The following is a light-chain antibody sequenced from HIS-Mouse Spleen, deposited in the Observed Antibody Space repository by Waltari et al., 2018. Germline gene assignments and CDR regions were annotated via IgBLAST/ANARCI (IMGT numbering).Light chain of an antibody. Sequence: DLQMTQSPSSLSASLRDRLTITCRASQSMSSYLNWYQQKPGKAPKLLSYAASSLQSGVPSRFSGSGSGTDFTLTISSLQPEDVATYYCQQSYRTLPYTFGQGTKLEIK. CDR1: QSMSSY. V-gene: IGKV1-39*01. CDR3: QQSYRTLPYT. CDR2: AAS. J-gene: IGKJ2*01.